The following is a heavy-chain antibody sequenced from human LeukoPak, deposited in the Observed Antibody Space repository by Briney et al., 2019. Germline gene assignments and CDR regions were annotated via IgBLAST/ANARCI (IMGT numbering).Heavy chain of an antibody. V-gene: IGHV1-46*01. CDR1: GYTFTSYS. CDR2: INPSGGST. D-gene: IGHD6-19*01. CDR3: AREGVAGFYYFDY. Sequence: ASVKVACKASGYTFTSYSIHWVRQAPGQGLEWMGIINPSGGSTSYAKKFQGRVTMVRDTSTSTVYMDLSSLRSEDTAVYHCAREGVAGFYYFDYWGQGTLVTVSS. J-gene: IGHJ4*02.